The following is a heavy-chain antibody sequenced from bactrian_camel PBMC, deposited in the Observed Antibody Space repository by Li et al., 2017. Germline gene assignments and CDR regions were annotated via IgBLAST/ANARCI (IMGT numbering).Heavy chain of an antibody. D-gene: IGHD3*01. CDR3: AAAPPPAAMQVLAKDSYKY. J-gene: IGHJ4*01. CDR2: ISGNGTT. CDR1: GFTFDDGD. Sequence: QVQLVESGGGSVQAGGSLRLSCAASGFTFDDGDMGWYRQAPGNECELVSSISGNGTTYYADSVKGRFTISQDNAQNTLYLQMNSLNSTDTAMYYCAAAPPPAAMQVLAKDSYKYWGQGTQVTVS. V-gene: IGHV3S63*01.